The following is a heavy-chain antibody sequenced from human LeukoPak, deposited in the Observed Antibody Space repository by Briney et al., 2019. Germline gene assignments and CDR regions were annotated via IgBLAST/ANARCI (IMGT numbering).Heavy chain of an antibody. CDR3: ARWSRIAVAASPYYFDY. V-gene: IGHV3-21*01. D-gene: IGHD6-19*01. Sequence: GGSLRLSCAASGFTFSSYAMNWVRQAPGKGLEWVSSISSSSSYIYYADSVKGRFTISRDNAKNSLYLQMNSLRAEDTAVYYCARWSRIAVAASPYYFDYWGQGTLVTASS. CDR2: ISSSSSYI. CDR1: GFTFSSYA. J-gene: IGHJ4*02.